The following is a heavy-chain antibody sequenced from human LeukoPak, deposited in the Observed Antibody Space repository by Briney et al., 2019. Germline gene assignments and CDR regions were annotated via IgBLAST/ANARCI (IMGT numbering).Heavy chain of an antibody. CDR1: GGSISSGGYY. CDR3: ASLRELLGIDY. D-gene: IGHD1-26*01. V-gene: IGHV4-30-2*01. CDR2: IYHSGST. Sequence: SSETLSLTCTVSGGSISSGGYYWSWIRQPPGKGLEWIGYIYHSGSTYYNPSLESRVTISVDRSKNQFSLKLSSVTAADTAVYYCASLRELLGIDYWGQGTLVSVSS. J-gene: IGHJ4*02.